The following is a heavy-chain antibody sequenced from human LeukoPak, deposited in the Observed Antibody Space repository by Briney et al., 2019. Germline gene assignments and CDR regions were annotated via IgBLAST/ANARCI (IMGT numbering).Heavy chain of an antibody. CDR1: GGSIGSFH. Sequence: SETLSLTCTVSGGSIGSFHWTWIRQPPGMGLEWIGYIYYSGSTNYNPSLKSRVTISVDTSKNQFSLKLSSVTAADTAVYYCARAQFSLWITMVRHTWGFDPWGQGTLVTVSS. J-gene: IGHJ5*02. D-gene: IGHD3-10*01. CDR3: ARAQFSLWITMVRHTWGFDP. V-gene: IGHV4-59*12. CDR2: IYYSGST.